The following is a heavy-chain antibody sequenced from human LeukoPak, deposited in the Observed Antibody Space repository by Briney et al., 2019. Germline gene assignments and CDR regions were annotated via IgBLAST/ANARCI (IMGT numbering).Heavy chain of an antibody. CDR1: EFTFSSYV. CDR2: ISYDGSNE. J-gene: IGHJ6*03. D-gene: IGHD3-10*01. CDR3: AKTYYSSRAHYYYYYYMDV. V-gene: IGHV3-30*04. Sequence: SGGSLRLSCAASEFTFSSYVMHWVRQAPGKGLEWVAIISYDGSNEYYADSVKGRFTISRDNSKNTRYLQMNSLRAEDTAVYYCAKTYYSSRAHYYYYYYMDVWGKGTTVTISS.